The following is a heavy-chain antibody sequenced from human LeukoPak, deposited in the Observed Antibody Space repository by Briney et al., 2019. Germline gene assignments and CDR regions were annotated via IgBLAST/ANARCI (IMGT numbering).Heavy chain of an antibody. V-gene: IGHV4-59*01. Sequence: PSETLSLTCTVSGGSISSYYWSWIRQPPGKGLEWIGYIYYSGSTNYNPSLKSRVTISVDTSKNQFSLKLSSVTAADTAVYYCARDSTIFGVVMHHHYYYMDVWGKGTTVTVSS. D-gene: IGHD3-3*01. CDR3: ARDSTIFGVVMHHHYYYMDV. CDR2: IYYSGST. CDR1: GGSISSYY. J-gene: IGHJ6*03.